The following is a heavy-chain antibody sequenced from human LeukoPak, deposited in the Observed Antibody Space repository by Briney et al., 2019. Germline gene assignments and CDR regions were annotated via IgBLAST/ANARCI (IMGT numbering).Heavy chain of an antibody. CDR2: ISVYDGDT. V-gene: IGHV1-18*01. CDR3: ASSPNANYFARAFDI. D-gene: IGHD4/OR15-4a*01. CDR1: GYTFTTYG. J-gene: IGHJ3*02. Sequence: ASVKVSCKASGYTFTTYGINWVRQAPGQGLEWMGWISVYDGDTIYAQRLQGRVTMTIDTSTSTTYMELKSLRSDDTGVYYCASSPNANYFARAFDIWGQGTMVTVSS.